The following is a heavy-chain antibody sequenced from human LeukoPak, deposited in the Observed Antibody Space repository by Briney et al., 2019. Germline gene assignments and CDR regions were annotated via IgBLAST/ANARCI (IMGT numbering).Heavy chain of an antibody. J-gene: IGHJ4*02. V-gene: IGHV4-61*02. D-gene: IGHD4-23*01. CDR1: GGSISSGSYY. CDR2: IYTSGST. Sequence: SQTLSLTCTVSGGSISSGSYYWSWIRQPAGKGLEWIVRIYTSGSTNYNPSLKSRVTISVDTSKNQFSLKLSSVTAADTAVYYCARERANYGGIQGAIDYWGQGTLVTVSS. CDR3: ARERANYGGIQGAIDY.